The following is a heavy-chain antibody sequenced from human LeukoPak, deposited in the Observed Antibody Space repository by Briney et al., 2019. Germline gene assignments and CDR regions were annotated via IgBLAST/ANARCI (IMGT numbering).Heavy chain of an antibody. CDR3: ARVKRQPGGSWMDV. CDR2: IGTAGDT. Sequence: GGSLRLSCAASGFTFSSYDMHWVRQATGKGLEWVSAIGTAGDTYYPGSVKGRFTISRENAKNSLYLQMNSLRAGDTAVYYCARVKRQPGGSWMDVWGQGTLVTVSS. V-gene: IGHV3-13*01. J-gene: IGHJ4*02. D-gene: IGHD2-15*01. CDR1: GFTFSSYD.